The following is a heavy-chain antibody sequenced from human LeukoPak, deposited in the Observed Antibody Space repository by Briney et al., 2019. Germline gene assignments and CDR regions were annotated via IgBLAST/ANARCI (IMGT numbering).Heavy chain of an antibody. CDR3: ARDRSQISLDY. V-gene: IGHV3-30-3*01. CDR1: GFTFSSYA. D-gene: IGHD2-15*01. CDR2: ISYDGSNK. Sequence: GGSLRLSCAASGFTFSSYAMHWVRQAPGKGLEWVAVISYDGSNKYYADSVKGRFTISRDNSKNTLYLQMNSLRAEDTAVYYCARDRSQISLDYWGQGTLVTVSS. J-gene: IGHJ4*02.